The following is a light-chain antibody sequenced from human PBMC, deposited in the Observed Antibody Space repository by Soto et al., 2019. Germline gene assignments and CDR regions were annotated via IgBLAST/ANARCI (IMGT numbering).Light chain of an antibody. CDR2: EGR. CDR1: SSDVGSHNL. Sequence: QSALTQPASVSGSPGQSITISCTGTSSDVGSHNLVSWYQQHPGKAPKLIIYEGRKRPSGVSNRLSGSKSGNTASLTISGLQAEDEADYYCCSYAGSSTFVVFGGGTKLTVL. CDR3: CSYAGSSTFVV. V-gene: IGLV2-23*03. J-gene: IGLJ2*01.